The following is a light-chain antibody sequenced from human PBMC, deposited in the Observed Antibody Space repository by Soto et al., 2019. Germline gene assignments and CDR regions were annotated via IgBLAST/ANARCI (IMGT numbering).Light chain of an antibody. CDR1: SSNIGNRH. Sequence: ALTQPPSASGTPGQRVTISCSGSSSNIGNRHVFWYQQLPGTAPKLLIYRNDQRPSGVPDRFSGSKSGTSASLAISGLRSEDEGDYYCAAWDDSLSSVFFGGGTKLTVL. J-gene: IGLJ2*01. V-gene: IGLV1-47*01. CDR3: AAWDDSLSSVF. CDR2: RND.